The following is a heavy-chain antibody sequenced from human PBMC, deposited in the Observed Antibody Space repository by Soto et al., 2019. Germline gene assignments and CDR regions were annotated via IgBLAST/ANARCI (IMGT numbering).Heavy chain of an antibody. CDR3: AKEEDLKAALDY. CDR2: ISGSGGST. D-gene: IGHD2-15*01. V-gene: IGHV3-23*01. J-gene: IGHJ4*02. CDR1: GFAFSSYP. Sequence: GXSLILSCAASGFAFSSYPLSCVRQAPGKGLEWVSAISGSGGSTYYADSVKGRFTISRDNSKNTLYLQMNSLRAEDTAVYYCAKEEDLKAALDYWGQGTLVTVSS.